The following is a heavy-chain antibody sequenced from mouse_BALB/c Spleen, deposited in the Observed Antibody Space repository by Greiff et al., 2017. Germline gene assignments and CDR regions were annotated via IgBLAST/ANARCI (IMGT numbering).Heavy chain of an antibody. CDR2: IYPSDSYT. CDR3: TRSMITGYYYAMDY. D-gene: IGHD2-4*01. J-gene: IGHJ4*01. Sequence: QVQLQQPGAELVRPGASVKLSCKASGYTFTSYWINWVKQRPGQGLEWIGNIYPSDSYTNYNQKFKDKATLTVDKSSSTAYMQLSSPTSEDSAVYYCTRSMITGYYYAMDYWGQGTSVTVSS. V-gene: IGHV1-69*02. CDR1: GYTFTSYW.